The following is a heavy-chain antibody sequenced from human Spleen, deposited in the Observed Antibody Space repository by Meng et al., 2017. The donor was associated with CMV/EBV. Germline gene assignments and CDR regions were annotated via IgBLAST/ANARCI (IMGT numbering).Heavy chain of an antibody. Sequence: GESLKISCAASGFTFSSYSMNWVRQAPGKGLEWVSSISSSSSYIYYADSVKGRFTISRDNAKNSLYLQMNSLRAEDTAVYYCASFAPSISGSYTSDDAFDIWGQGTMVTVSS. CDR3: ASFAPSISGSYTSDDAFDI. J-gene: IGHJ3*02. CDR2: ISSSSSYI. D-gene: IGHD1-26*01. CDR1: GFTFSSYS. V-gene: IGHV3-21*01.